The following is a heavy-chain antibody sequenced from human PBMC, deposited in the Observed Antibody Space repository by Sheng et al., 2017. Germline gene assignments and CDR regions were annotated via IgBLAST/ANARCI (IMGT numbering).Heavy chain of an antibody. CDR3: ARAKWYSSSWYDAFDI. D-gene: IGHD6-13*01. V-gene: IGHV4-4*07. Sequence: QVQLQESGPGLVKPSETLSLTCTVSGGSISSYYWSWIRQPAGKGLEWIGRIYTSGSTNYNPSLKSRVTMSVYTSKNQFSLKLSSVTAADTAVYYCARAKWYSSSWYDAFDIWGQGTMVTVSS. CDR1: GGSISSYY. CDR2: IYTSGST. J-gene: IGHJ3*02.